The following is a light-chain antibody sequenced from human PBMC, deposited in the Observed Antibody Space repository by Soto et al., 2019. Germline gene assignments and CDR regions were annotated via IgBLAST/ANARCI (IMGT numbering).Light chain of an antibody. CDR3: QQYNNWPPWT. V-gene: IGKV3-15*01. J-gene: IGKJ1*01. Sequence: EIVMTQSPGTLSLSPGETATLSCRASQSVSSNYVAWFHQKPGQAPRLLIYGASTRATGIPGRFSGGGSGTEFPLTISSLQSEDFAVYYCQQYNNWPPWTFGQGTKVDIK. CDR1: QSVSSN. CDR2: GAS.